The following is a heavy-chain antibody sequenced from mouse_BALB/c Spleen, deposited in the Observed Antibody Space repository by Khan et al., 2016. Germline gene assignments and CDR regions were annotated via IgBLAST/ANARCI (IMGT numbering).Heavy chain of an antibody. CDR3: ARWVITTNFDY. V-gene: IGHV9-3*02. J-gene: IGHJ2*01. D-gene: IGHD2-4*01. CDR1: GYTFTNYG. Sequence: QIQLVQSGPELKKPGETVKISCKASGYTFTNYGMHWVKQAPGKGLKWMGWINTNTGEPTYAEAFKGRFAFSLDTSASTAYLQINNLKTEDTATYFCARWVITTNFDYWGQGTTLTVSS. CDR2: INTNTGEP.